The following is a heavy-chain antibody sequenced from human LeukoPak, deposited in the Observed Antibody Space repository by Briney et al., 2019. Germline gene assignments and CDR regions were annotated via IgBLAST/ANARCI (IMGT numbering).Heavy chain of an antibody. J-gene: IGHJ4*02. Sequence: GGSLRLSRTASGFTFSSFALTWVRQAPGKGLEWVSSITGSGDATFYAASVKGRFTVSRDNSKNTLYLQMNSLKTEDTAVYYCTTLGYSYGNYWGQGTLVTVSS. V-gene: IGHV3-23*01. CDR3: TTLGYSYGNY. CDR1: GFTFSSFA. D-gene: IGHD5-18*01. CDR2: ITGSGDAT.